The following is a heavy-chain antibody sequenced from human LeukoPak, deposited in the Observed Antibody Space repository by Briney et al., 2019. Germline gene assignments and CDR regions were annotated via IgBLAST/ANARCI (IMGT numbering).Heavy chain of an antibody. CDR2: IYPGESET. D-gene: IGHD3-10*01. CDR1: GYNFATYW. J-gene: IGHJ6*03. Sequence: HGESLKISCKGSGYNFATYWIAWVRQMPGKGLEWMGIIYPGESETRYSPSFQGQVTISVDKSINTAYLQWSSLQASDTAMYYCARHGVSTGHLGGDYYYYMGVWGEGTTVTISS. V-gene: IGHV5-51*01. CDR3: ARHGVSTGHLGGDYYYYMGV.